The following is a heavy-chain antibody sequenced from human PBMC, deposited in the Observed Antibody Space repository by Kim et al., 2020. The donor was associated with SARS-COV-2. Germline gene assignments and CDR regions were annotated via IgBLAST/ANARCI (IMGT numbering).Heavy chain of an antibody. CDR3: ARDLSGSYGYYYYGMDV. D-gene: IGHD1-26*01. Sequence: GGSLRLSCAASGFTFSSYSMNWVRQAPGKGLEWVSSISSSSSYIYYADSVKGRFTISRDNAKNSLYLQMNSLGAEDTAVYYCARDLSGSYGYYYYGMDVWGQGTTVTVSS. CDR2: ISSSSSYI. J-gene: IGHJ6*02. V-gene: IGHV3-21*01. CDR1: GFTFSSYS.